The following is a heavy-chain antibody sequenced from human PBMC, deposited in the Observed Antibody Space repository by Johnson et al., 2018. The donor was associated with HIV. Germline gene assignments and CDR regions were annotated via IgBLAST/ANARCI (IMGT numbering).Heavy chain of an antibody. CDR1: GFTFSSYG. Sequence: VQLVESGGGLVQPGGSLRLSCAASGFTFSSYGMHWVRQAPGKGLEWVAVISYDGRNKYYADSVKGRFTISRDNSKNTLYLQMNSLRAEDTAVYYCARERRAGVKGAFDIWGQGTMVTVSS. V-gene: IGHV3-30*03. CDR2: ISYDGRNK. D-gene: IGHD2-21*01. CDR3: ARERRAGVKGAFDI. J-gene: IGHJ3*02.